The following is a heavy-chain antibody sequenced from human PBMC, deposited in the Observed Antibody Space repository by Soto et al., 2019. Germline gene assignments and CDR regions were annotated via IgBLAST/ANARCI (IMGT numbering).Heavy chain of an antibody. V-gene: IGHV4-39*01. CDR2: VYYSGGA. CDR3: ASSGGDSRFGAFDI. CDR1: GGSIDNSHSF. D-gene: IGHD2-21*02. J-gene: IGHJ3*02. Sequence: PSETLSLTCDVSGGSIDNSHSFWGWIRQPPGKGLEFIGSVYYSGGAYYNPSLKSRVTVSVDTSTSTAYMELRSLRSDDTAVYYCASSGGDSRFGAFDIWGKGTMVTVSS.